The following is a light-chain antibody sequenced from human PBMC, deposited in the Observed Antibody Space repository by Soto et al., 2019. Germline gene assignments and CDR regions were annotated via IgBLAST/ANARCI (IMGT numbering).Light chain of an antibody. CDR3: SAWDDSLIIYV. CDR2: RNN. CDR1: SSNIGSNY. V-gene: IGLV1-47*01. Sequence: QSVLTQPPSASGTPGQRVTLSCSGSSSNIGSNYVYWYQQLPGTAPKLLIYRNNQLPSGITDRFAGYKSGTYASLAISGLRSEDEADYDCSAWDDSLIIYVFGTGTKVTVL. J-gene: IGLJ1*01.